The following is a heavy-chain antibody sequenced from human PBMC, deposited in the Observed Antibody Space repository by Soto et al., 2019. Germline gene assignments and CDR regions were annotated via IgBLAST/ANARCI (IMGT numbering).Heavy chain of an antibody. V-gene: IGHV4-30-4*01. CDR1: GGSISSGDYY. D-gene: IGHD1-26*01. CDR2: IYYSGST. J-gene: IGHJ5*01. Sequence: SETLSLTCTVSGGSISSGDYYWSWIRQPPGKGLEWIGYIYYSGSTFYNPSLKNRVTISLDTSKIQFSLKLSSVTAADTAVYYCVRGRSHNRFGPWGQGTLVTVSS. CDR3: VRGRSHNRFGP.